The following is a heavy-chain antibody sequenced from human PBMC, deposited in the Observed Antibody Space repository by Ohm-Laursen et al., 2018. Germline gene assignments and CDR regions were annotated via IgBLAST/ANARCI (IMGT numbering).Heavy chain of an antibody. V-gene: IGHV4-4*07. D-gene: IGHD3-22*01. CDR2: IYYSGST. CDR1: GGSISSYY. Sequence: GTLSLTCTVSGGSISSYYWSWIRQPAGKGLEWIGRIYYSGSTNYNPSLRSRVTISLDTSKNQFSLKLSSVTAADTAVYYCARELAYYDSSGLDAFDIWGQGTMVTVSS. J-gene: IGHJ3*02. CDR3: ARELAYYDSSGLDAFDI.